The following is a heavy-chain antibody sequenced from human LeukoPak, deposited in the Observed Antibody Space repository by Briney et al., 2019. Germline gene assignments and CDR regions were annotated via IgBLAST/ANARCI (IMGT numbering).Heavy chain of an antibody. J-gene: IGHJ1*01. CDR2: INWNSGVT. CDR1: GFTFCDYW. CDR3: ARGDGPTVTADYFQN. V-gene: IGHV3-20*04. D-gene: IGHD2-21*02. Sequence: GGALRLSCAAPGFTFCDYWMRWGRQAPGEGLEWGACINWNSGVTGYADSVKGRFNISRDNAKNSLFLEMNSLRDEDTAFYYCARGDGPTVTADYFQNWGQGTLVTVS.